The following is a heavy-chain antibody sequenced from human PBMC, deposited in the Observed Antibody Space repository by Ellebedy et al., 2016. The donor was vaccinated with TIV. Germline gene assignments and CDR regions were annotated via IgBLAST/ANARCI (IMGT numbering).Heavy chain of an antibody. Sequence: AASVNVSCKASGGTLRRYGISWVRQAPGLGLEWMGRIIPIVGITIYAQKFQDRVTITEDNFTNTVYMEMSSLRSEDTAVYYCARGPPKWEVPLDLDCWGQGTLVIVSS. CDR2: IIPIVGIT. CDR3: ARGPPKWEVPLDLDC. J-gene: IGHJ4*02. D-gene: IGHD1-26*01. CDR1: GGTLRRYG. V-gene: IGHV1-69*04.